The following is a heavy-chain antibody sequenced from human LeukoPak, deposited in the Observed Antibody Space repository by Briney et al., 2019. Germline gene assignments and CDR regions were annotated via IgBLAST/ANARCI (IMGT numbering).Heavy chain of an antibody. D-gene: IGHD2-21*01. CDR1: GGSFSGYY. V-gene: IGHV4-34*01. J-gene: IGHJ5*02. Sequence: SETLSLTCAVYGGSFSGYYWGWIRQPPGKGLEWIGEINHSGSTNYNPSLKSRVTISVDTSKNQFSLKLSSVTAADTAVYYCARDGGEGRGGWFDPWGQGTLVTVSS. CDR3: ARDGGEGRGGWFDP. CDR2: INHSGST.